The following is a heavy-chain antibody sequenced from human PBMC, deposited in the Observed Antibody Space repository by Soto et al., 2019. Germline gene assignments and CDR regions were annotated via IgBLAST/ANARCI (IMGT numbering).Heavy chain of an antibody. J-gene: IGHJ4*02. V-gene: IGHV3-30*18. CDR1: GFTFSSYG. Sequence: HPGGSLRLSCTASGFTFSSYGMHWVRQAPGKGLEWVAVISYDGSNKYYADSVKGRFTISRDNSKNTLYLQMNSLRAEDTAVYYCAKDSRRYSSGWYYFDYWGQGTLVTVSS. D-gene: IGHD6-19*01. CDR2: ISYDGSNK. CDR3: AKDSRRYSSGWYYFDY.